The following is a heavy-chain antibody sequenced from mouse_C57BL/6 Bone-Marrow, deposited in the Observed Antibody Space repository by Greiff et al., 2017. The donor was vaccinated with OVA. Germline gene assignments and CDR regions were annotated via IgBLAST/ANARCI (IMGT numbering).Heavy chain of an antibody. V-gene: IGHV1-39*01. Sequence: VQLKESGPELVKPGASVKISCKASGYSFTDYNMNWVKQSNGKSLEWIGVINPNSGTTSYNQKFKGKATLTVDQSSSTAYMQLNSLTSEDSAVDYCARRSYGSSYGFADWGQGTLVTVSA. CDR1: GYSFTDYN. D-gene: IGHD1-1*01. CDR3: ARRSYGSSYGFAD. J-gene: IGHJ3*01. CDR2: INPNSGTT.